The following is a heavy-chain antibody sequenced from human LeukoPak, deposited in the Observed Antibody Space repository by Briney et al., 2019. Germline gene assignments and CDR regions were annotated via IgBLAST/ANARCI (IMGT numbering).Heavy chain of an antibody. D-gene: IGHD3-22*01. V-gene: IGHV4-30-4*01. CDR3: ARSITMIVVVITPGWFDP. CDR1: GGSISSSSYY. J-gene: IGHJ5*02. CDR2: IYYSGST. Sequence: SETLSLTCTVSGGSISSSSYYWSWIRQPPGKGLEWIGYIYYSGSTYYNPSLKSRVTISVDTSKNQFSLKLSSVTAADTAVYYCARSITMIVVVITPGWFDPWGQGTLVTVSS.